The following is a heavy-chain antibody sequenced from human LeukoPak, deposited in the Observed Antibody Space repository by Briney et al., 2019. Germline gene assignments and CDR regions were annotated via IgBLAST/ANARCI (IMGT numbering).Heavy chain of an antibody. CDR2: VYYSGST. V-gene: IGHV4-61*03. D-gene: IGHD3-22*01. Sequence: PSETLSLTCTVSGDSVSSGSYYWSWIRQPPGKGLEWIGYVYYSGSTNYNPSLKSRVTISVDTSKNLFSLKLSSVTAADTAVYYCARDRYDYGSFGYYYFDYWGQGTLVTVSS. CDR3: ARDRYDYGSFGYYYFDY. CDR1: GDSVSSGSYY. J-gene: IGHJ4*02.